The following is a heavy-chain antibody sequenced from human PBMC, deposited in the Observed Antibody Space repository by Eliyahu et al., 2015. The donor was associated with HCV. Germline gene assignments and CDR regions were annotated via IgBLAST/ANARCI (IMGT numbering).Heavy chain of an antibody. CDR2: IIPIFGTA. V-gene: IGHV1-69*01. CDR3: ARGSRCTNGVCYEAHNWFDP. J-gene: IGHJ5*02. CDR1: GGTFSSYA. Sequence: QVQLVQSGAEVKKPGSSVKVSCKASGGTFSSYAISWVRQAPGQGLEWMGGIIPIFGTANYAQKFQGRVTITADESTSTAYMELSSLRSEDTAVYYCARGSRCTNGVCYEAHNWFDPWGQGTLVTVSS. D-gene: IGHD2-8*01.